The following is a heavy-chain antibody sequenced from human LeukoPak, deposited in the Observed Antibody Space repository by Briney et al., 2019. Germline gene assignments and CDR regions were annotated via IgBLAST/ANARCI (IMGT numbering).Heavy chain of an antibody. CDR2: IGTYGGDT. CDR3: ARDLWNFYDDSGYNRDFDS. CDR1: TSR. V-gene: IGHV1-18*01. Sequence: ASVKVSCKATSRISWVRQAPGQGLEWMGWIGTYGGDTYYAQKFQGRITVTKDTSTSTVYMELRNLRSDDTPVYYCARDLWNFYDDSGYNRDFDSWGQGTLVTVSS. J-gene: IGHJ5*01. D-gene: IGHD3-22*01.